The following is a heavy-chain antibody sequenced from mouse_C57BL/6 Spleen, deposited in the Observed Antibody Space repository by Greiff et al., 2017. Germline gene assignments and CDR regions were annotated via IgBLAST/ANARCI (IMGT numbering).Heavy chain of an antibody. CDR2: ISSGSSTI. CDR1: GFTFSDYG. CDR3: AGALKAWFAY. J-gene: IGHJ3*01. D-gene: IGHD1-3*01. V-gene: IGHV5-17*01. Sequence: EVQVVESGGGLVKPGGSPKLSCAASGFTFSDYGMHWVRQAPEKGLEWVAYISSGSSTIYYADTVKGRFTISRDHAKNTLFLQMTSLRSEDTAMYYEAGALKAWFAYWGQGTLVTVSA.